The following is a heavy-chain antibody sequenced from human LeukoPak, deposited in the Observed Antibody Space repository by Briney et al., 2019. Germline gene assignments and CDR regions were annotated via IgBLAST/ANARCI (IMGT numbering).Heavy chain of an antibody. J-gene: IGHJ6*03. CDR1: GFTFSSYE. CDR3: ARDMGSYSSGWYVGYYYYYMDV. D-gene: IGHD6-19*01. Sequence: GGSLRLSCAASGFTFSSYEMNWVRQAPGKGLEWVSYISSSGSTIYYADSVKGRFTISRDNAKNSLYLQMNSLRAEDTAVYYCARDMGSYSSGWYVGYYYYYMDVWGKGTTVTISS. CDR2: ISSSGSTI. V-gene: IGHV3-48*03.